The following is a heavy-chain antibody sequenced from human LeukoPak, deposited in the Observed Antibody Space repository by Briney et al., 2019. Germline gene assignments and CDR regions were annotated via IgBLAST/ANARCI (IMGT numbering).Heavy chain of an antibody. CDR1: GYTFTSYG. D-gene: IGHD3-22*01. CDR2: ISAYNGNT. J-gene: IGHJ4*02. CDR3: ARTRGAAGDYYDSSGYYGY. Sequence: GASVKVSCKASGYTFTSYGISWVRQAPGQGLEWMGWISAYNGNTNYAQKLQGRVTMTTDTSTSTAYMELRSLRSDDTAVYYCARTRGAAGDYYDSSGYYGYWGQGTLVTVSS. V-gene: IGHV1-18*01.